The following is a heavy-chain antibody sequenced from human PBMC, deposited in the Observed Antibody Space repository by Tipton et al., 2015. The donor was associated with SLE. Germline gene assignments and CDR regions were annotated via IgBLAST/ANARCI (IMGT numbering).Heavy chain of an antibody. D-gene: IGHD2-21*01. V-gene: IGHV4-59*01. CDR1: GDSLIKYY. CDR3: ARAKSAMGSYDT. Sequence: GLVKPSENLSLTCIVSGDSLIKYYWNWFRQSPGKRLEWIGYVFYTGSTNYNPSFKSRVTISVDTSNNQFSLRLDSVTDADTAIYFCARAKSAMGSYDTWGQGKLVTVSS. J-gene: IGHJ5*02. CDR2: VFYTGST.